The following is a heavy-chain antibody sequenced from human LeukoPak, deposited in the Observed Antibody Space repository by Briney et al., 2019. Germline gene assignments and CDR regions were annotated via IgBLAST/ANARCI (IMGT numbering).Heavy chain of an antibody. J-gene: IGHJ6*03. Sequence: SSETLSLTCTVSGGSISSYYWSWIRQPPGKGLEWIGYIYYSGSTNYNPSLKNRVTISVDTSKNQFSLKLSSVTAADTAVYYCASSYGDYGGGYYYYMDVWGKGTTVTISS. V-gene: IGHV4-59*01. CDR2: IYYSGST. CDR3: ASSYGDYGGGYYYYMDV. CDR1: GGSISSYY. D-gene: IGHD4-17*01.